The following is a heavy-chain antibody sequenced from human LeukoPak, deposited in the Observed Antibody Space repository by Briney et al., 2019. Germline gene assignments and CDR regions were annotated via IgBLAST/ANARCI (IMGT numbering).Heavy chain of an antibody. V-gene: IGHV3-49*04. CDR1: GFTFGDYA. J-gene: IGHJ4*02. CDR2: IRSKAYGGTT. D-gene: IGHD3-22*01. Sequence: GGSLRLSCTASGFTFGDYAMSWVRPAPGKGLEWGGFIRSKAYGGTTEYAASVKGRFTISRDDSKSIAYLQMNSLKTEDTAVYYCTRVFEYYYDSSGPGYYFDYWGQGTLVTVSS. CDR3: TRVFEYYYDSSGPGYYFDY.